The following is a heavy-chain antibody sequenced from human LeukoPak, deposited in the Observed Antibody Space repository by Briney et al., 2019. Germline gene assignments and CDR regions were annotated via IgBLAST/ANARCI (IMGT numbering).Heavy chain of an antibody. CDR1: GYTLTELS. Sequence: GASVKVSCKVSGYTLTELSMHWVRQAPGKGPEWMGGFDPEDGETIYAQKFQGRVTMTEDTSTDTAYMELSSLRSEDTAVYYCATGPPTTVTTSGTGYWGQGTLVTVSS. V-gene: IGHV1-24*01. CDR2: FDPEDGET. D-gene: IGHD4-17*01. J-gene: IGHJ4*02. CDR3: ATGPPTTVTTSGTGY.